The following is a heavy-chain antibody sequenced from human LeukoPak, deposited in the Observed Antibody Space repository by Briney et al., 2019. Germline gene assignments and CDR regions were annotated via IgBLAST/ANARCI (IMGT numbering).Heavy chain of an antibody. J-gene: IGHJ4*02. CDR1: GYTFTSYG. CDR3: ARDRPFYDILTGYYTSDY. CDR2: ISAYNGNT. V-gene: IGHV1-18*01. D-gene: IGHD3-9*01. Sequence: APVKVSCKASGYTFTSYGISWVRQAPGQGLEWMGWISAYNGNTNYAQKLQGRVTMTTDTSTSTAYMELRSLRSDDTAVYYCARDRPFYDILTGYYTSDYWGQGTLVTVSS.